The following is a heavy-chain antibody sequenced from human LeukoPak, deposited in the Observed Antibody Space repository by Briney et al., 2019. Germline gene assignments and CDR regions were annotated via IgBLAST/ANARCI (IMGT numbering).Heavy chain of an antibody. Sequence: PSETLSLTCAVYGGSLSSYYWSWLRQPPGKGLEWIGEIIHSGRTNYNPSLKSRVTISLDTSKNQFSLRLTSVTAADTAVYYCAPIFGDYSDFDSWGQGTLVTVSS. CDR2: IIHSGRT. J-gene: IGHJ4*01. V-gene: IGHV4-34*12. D-gene: IGHD4-17*01. CDR1: GGSLSSYY. CDR3: APIFGDYSDFDS.